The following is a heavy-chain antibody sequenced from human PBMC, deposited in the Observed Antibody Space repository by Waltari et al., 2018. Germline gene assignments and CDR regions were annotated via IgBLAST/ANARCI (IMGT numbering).Heavy chain of an antibody. Sequence: QVQLQESGQGLVKPSGTLSRTCAVSGDSISGNYWWSWVRQSPEKGLEWIGQVHHSGKTHYNPSLQSLVTISVDKPKNQFSLNLNSVTAADTAVYYCAGDRAIGLFFDYWGRGTLVTVSS. CDR1: GDSISGNYW. J-gene: IGHJ4*02. CDR3: AGDRAIGLFFDY. V-gene: IGHV4-4*02. D-gene: IGHD2-2*01. CDR2: VHHSGKT.